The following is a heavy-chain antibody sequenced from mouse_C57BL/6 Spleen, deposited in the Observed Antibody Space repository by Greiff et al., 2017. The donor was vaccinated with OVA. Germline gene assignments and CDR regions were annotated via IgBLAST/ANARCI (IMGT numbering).Heavy chain of an antibody. CDR2: IYPGDGDT. D-gene: IGHD4-1*01. CDR3: AREGTGTEAY. V-gene: IGHV1-82*01. CDR1: GYAFSSSW. Sequence: QVQLKESGPELVKPGASVKISCKASGYAFSSSWMNWVKQRPGKGLEWIGRIYPGDGDTNYNGKFKGKATLTADKSSSTAYMQLSSLTSEDSAVYFCAREGTGTEAYWGQGTLVTVSA. J-gene: IGHJ3*01.